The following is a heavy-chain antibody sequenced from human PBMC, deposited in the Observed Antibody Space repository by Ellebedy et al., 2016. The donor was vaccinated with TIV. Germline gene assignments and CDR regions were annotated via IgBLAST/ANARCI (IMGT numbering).Heavy chain of an antibody. V-gene: IGHV1-18*01. CDR3: ARGYAQQLDPLDY. CDR2: ISAYNGNT. J-gene: IGHJ4*02. D-gene: IGHD6-13*01. CDR1: GYTFTSYG. Sequence: ASVKVSCKASGYTFTSYGITWVRQAPGQGLEWMGWISAYNGNTNYAQNLQGRVTMTTDTSTSTAFMELRSLRSDDTALYYCARGYAQQLDPLDYWGQGTLVTVSS.